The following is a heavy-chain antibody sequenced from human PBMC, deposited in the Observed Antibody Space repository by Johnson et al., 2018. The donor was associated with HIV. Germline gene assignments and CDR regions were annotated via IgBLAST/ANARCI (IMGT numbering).Heavy chain of an antibody. CDR2: IRFGGSSI. V-gene: IGHV3-30*02. D-gene: IGHD3-10*01. CDR3: AKSKGKEEDAFDI. J-gene: IGHJ3*02. Sequence: QVQLVESGGGLVQPGGSLRLSCAASGFTFSSYYILWIRQPPRKGLEWVSFIRFGGSSIYYADSVKGRFTISRDKSKNTVYLQMSSLRAEDTAVYYCAKSKGKEEDAFDIWGQGTMVTVSS. CDR1: GFTFSSYY.